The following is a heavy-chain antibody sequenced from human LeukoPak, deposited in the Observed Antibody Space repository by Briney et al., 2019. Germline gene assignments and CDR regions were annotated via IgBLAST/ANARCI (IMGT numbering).Heavy chain of an antibody. V-gene: IGHV1-18*01. CDR3: ARTAFIAAAGPVDY. J-gene: IGHJ4*02. Sequence: ASVKVSCKASGCTFTSYGISWVRQAPGQGLEWMGWISAYNGNTNYAQKLQGRVTMTTDTSTSTAYMELRSLRSDDTAVYYCARTAFIAAAGPVDYWGQGTLVTVSS. CDR1: GCTFTSYG. CDR2: ISAYNGNT. D-gene: IGHD6-13*01.